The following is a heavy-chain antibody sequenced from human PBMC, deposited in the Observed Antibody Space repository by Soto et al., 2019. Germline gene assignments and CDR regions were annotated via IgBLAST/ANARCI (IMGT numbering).Heavy chain of an antibody. CDR3: AKAGISPAGRGSGYNWFDP. V-gene: IGHV3-23*01. J-gene: IGHJ5*02. D-gene: IGHD6-13*01. CDR2: ISGSGGST. CDR1: GFTFSTYV. Sequence: HPGGSLRLSCAASGFTFSTYVMSWVRQAPGKGLEWVSVISGSGGSTYYADSVKGRFTISRDNSKNTLYLQMNSLRAEDTAVYYCAKAGISPAGRGSGYNWFDPWGQGTLVTVSS.